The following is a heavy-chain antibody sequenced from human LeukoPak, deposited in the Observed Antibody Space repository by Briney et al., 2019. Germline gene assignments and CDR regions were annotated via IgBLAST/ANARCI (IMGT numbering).Heavy chain of an antibody. Sequence: GGSLRLSCAASAFTFSRYGMHWVRQAPGKGLEWVAVISNDGSNKKYADSVKGRFTISRDNSKNTLYLQMNSLRAEDTAVYYCASIMITFGGVLSWSPFDIWGQGTMVTVSS. CDR2: ISNDGSNK. J-gene: IGHJ3*02. CDR3: ASIMITFGGVLSWSPFDI. D-gene: IGHD3-16*01. CDR1: AFTFSRYG. V-gene: IGHV3-33*05.